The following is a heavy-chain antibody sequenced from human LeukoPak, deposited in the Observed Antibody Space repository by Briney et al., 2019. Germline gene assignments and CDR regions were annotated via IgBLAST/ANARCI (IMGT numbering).Heavy chain of an antibody. J-gene: IGHJ6*02. CDR3: ARDEDSDGEQYYYGMDV. D-gene: IGHD4-17*01. CDR1: GFTFSSYS. Sequence: PGGSLRLSCVASGFTFSSYSMNWVRQAPGKGLEWVSYISNIGSIIYYADSVKGRFTISRDNAKNSLYLQMHSLRAEDTAVYYCARDEDSDGEQYYYGMDVWGQGTTVTVSS. CDR2: ISNIGSII. V-gene: IGHV3-48*01.